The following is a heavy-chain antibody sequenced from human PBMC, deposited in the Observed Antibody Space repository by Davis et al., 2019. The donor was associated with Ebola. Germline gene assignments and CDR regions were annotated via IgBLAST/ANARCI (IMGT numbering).Heavy chain of an antibody. CDR2: INPRSNYI. J-gene: IGHJ4*02. CDR3: AKDHRFIVAAVTGLDY. CDR1: GFSFSYYW. Sequence: GGSLRLSCAVSGFSFSYYWMHWVRQAPGKGLEWVSSINPRSNYIYYTDSLKGRFTISRHNSKNTLYLQMDSLRAEDTAVYFCAKDHRFIVAAVTGLDYWGQGTPVTVSS. D-gene: IGHD5-12*01. V-gene: IGHV3-21*01.